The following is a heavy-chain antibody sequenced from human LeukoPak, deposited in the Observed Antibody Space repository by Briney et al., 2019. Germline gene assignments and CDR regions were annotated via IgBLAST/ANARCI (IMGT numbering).Heavy chain of an antibody. J-gene: IGHJ6*02. CDR1: GASISDEAYY. Sequence: SETLSLTCSVSGASISDEAYYWAWIRQPPGKGLEWIGSMFYSGSTYYNPSLTSRVTMSVDTSKKQFSLSLSSVTAADTAVYYCARITFVVEGYGMDVWGQGTTVTVSS. CDR3: ARITFVVEGYGMDV. D-gene: IGHD2-21*01. V-gene: IGHV4-39*07. CDR2: MFYSGST.